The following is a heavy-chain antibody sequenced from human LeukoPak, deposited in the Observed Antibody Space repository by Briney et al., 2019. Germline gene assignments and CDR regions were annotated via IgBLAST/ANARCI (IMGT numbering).Heavy chain of an antibody. CDR3: ARGRYSGTTYYFDY. CDR2: IKKDGSET. Sequence: GGSLRLSCAASGFTFSTSWMSWVRQVPGKGLEWVANIKKDGSETYYVDSVKGRFTISRDNAKNSLHLQMNSLRAEDTAMYYCARGRYSGTTYYFDYWGQGTLVTVSS. CDR1: GFTFSTSW. J-gene: IGHJ4*02. V-gene: IGHV3-7*03. D-gene: IGHD5-12*01.